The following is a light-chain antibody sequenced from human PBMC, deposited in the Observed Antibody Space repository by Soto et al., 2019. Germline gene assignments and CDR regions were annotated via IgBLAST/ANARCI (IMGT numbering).Light chain of an antibody. Sequence: EIVLTQSPATLSLSPGERATLSCRASQSVSNNLAWYQVKPGQAPRLLIYVASTRATGIPARFSGSGSGTEFTLTISSLQSEDFAVYYCQQYSHWPPLTFGGGTKVDIK. CDR1: QSVSNN. CDR3: QQYSHWPPLT. J-gene: IGKJ4*01. V-gene: IGKV3-15*01. CDR2: VAS.